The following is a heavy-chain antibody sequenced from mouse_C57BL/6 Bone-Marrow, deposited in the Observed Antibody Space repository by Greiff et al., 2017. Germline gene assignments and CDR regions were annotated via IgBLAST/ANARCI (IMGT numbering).Heavy chain of an antibody. CDR2: IDPSDSET. Sequence: VQLQQPGAELVRPGSSVKLSCKASGYTFTSYWMHWVKQRPIQGLEWIGNIDPSDSETHYNQKFKDKATLTVDKSSSTAYMQLSSLTSEDSAVYYCARGGITTVRYWGQGTTLTVSS. D-gene: IGHD1-1*01. CDR3: ARGGITTVRY. CDR1: GYTFTSYW. J-gene: IGHJ2*01. V-gene: IGHV1-52*01.